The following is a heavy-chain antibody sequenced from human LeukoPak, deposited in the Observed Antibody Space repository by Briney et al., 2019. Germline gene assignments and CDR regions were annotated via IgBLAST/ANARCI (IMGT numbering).Heavy chain of an antibody. Sequence: GGSLRLSCAASGFTFSSYAMSWVRQAPGKGLEWVSAISGSGGSTYYADSVKGRFTISRDNSKNTLYLQMNSLRAEDTAVYYCARNSGSYKYLFDYWGQGTLVTVSS. J-gene: IGHJ4*02. V-gene: IGHV3-23*01. CDR2: ISGSGGST. D-gene: IGHD1-26*01. CDR1: GFTFSSYA. CDR3: ARNSGSYKYLFDY.